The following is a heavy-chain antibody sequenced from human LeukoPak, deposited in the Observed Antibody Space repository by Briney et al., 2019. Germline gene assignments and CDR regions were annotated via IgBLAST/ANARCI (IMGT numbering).Heavy chain of an antibody. CDR2: TSSDLNVK. V-gene: IGHV3-30-3*01. J-gene: IGHJ4*02. Sequence: GGSLRLSCAASGFTFSSYAIHWVRQAPGKGLEWVAVTSSDLNVKLYADSVKGRFTISRDNSRSTLYLQMNSLRPEDTAIYYCAREGYYGSGSPPSLYFDYWGQGTLVTVSS. D-gene: IGHD3-10*01. CDR3: AREGYYGSGSPPSLYFDY. CDR1: GFTFSSYA.